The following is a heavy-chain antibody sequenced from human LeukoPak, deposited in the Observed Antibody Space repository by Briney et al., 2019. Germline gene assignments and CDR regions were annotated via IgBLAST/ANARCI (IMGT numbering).Heavy chain of an antibody. CDR3: ARVRGGGYDSIFGVVRPYYFDY. D-gene: IGHD3-3*01. V-gene: IGHV4-4*02. Sequence: SETLSLTCAVSGDSINTNHWWSWVRQPPGKGLEWIGEVYHSGSTNYNPSLKSRVTISVDTSKNQFSLKLSSVTAADTAVYYCARVRGGGYDSIFGVVRPYYFDYWGQGTLVTVSS. CDR2: VYHSGST. CDR1: GDSINTNHW. J-gene: IGHJ4*02.